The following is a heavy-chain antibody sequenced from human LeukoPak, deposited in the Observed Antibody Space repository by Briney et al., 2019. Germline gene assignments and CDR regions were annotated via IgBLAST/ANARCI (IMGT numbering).Heavy chain of an antibody. CDR2: ISVYSGNT. D-gene: IGHD3-3*01. CDR3: ARGSSSQYFRY. J-gene: IGHJ1*01. Sequence: GASVKVSCKASGYAFISHPVTWVRQAPGQGLEWMGWISVYSGNTSYAQRFQGRVTMSTETSTNTAYMELTSLRSDDTAIYFCARGSSSQYFRYWGQGTLVTVSS. V-gene: IGHV1-18*01. CDR1: GYAFISHP.